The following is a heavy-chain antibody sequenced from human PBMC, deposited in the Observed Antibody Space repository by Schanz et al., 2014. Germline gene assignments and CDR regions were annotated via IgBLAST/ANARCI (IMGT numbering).Heavy chain of an antibody. J-gene: IGHJ4*02. CDR3: ARGDMVRGGFDY. V-gene: IGHV3-30*04. Sequence: QVQLVESGGGLVKPGGSLRLSCAASRFTFSTYAMHWVRQAPGKGLGWLAVISSDGFNKFYADSVKGRFTISRDNSKNTLYLQKNSLRTEDTAVYYCARGDMVRGGFDYWGQGTLVTVSS. D-gene: IGHD3-10*01. CDR1: RFTFSTYA. CDR2: ISSDGFNK.